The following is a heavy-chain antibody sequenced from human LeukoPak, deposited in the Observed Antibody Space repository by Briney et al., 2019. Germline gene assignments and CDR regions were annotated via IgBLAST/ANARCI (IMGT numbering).Heavy chain of an antibody. CDR2: ISAYNGNT. V-gene: IGHV1-18*01. CDR3: ARVRTAGSGWTQKDFDY. CDR1: GYTFTSYG. D-gene: IGHD6-19*01. Sequence: ASVKVSCNASGYTFTSYGISWVRQAPGQGLEWMGWISAYNGNTNYAQKLQGRVTMTTDTSTSTAYMELRSLRSDDTAVYYCARVRTAGSGWTQKDFDYWGQGSLVTVSS. J-gene: IGHJ4*02.